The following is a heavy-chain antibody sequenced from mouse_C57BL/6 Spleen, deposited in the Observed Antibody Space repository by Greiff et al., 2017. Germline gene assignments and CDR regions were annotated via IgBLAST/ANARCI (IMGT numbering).Heavy chain of an antibody. CDR2: IYPSDSET. Sequence: QVQLQQPGAELVRPGSSVKLSCKASGYTFTSYWMDWVKQRPGQGLEWIGNIYPSDSETHYNQKFKDKATLTVDKSSSTAYMQLSSLTSEDSAVYYCASGYSNYYYAMDYWCQGTSVTVSS. CDR1: GYTFTSYW. D-gene: IGHD2-5*01. CDR3: ASGYSNYYYAMDY. J-gene: IGHJ4*01. V-gene: IGHV1-61*01.